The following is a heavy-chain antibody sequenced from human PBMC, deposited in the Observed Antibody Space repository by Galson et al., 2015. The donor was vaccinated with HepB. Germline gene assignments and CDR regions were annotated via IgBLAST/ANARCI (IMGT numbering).Heavy chain of an antibody. V-gene: IGHV3-33*01. CDR2: IWYDGSNK. CDR1: GFTFSSHG. D-gene: IGHD3-10*01. J-gene: IGHJ6*02. CDR3: AREYYGSGSYYYYYGMDV. Sequence: SLRHSCAASGFTFSSHGMHCARQAPGKGLEWVAVIWYDGSNKYYADSVKGRFTISRDNSKNTLYLQMNSLRAEDTAVYYCAREYYGSGSYYYYYGMDVWGQGTTVTVSS.